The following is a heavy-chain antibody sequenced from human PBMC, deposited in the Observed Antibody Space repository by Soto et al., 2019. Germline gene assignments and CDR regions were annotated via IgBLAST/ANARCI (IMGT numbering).Heavy chain of an antibody. V-gene: IGHV3-7*01. D-gene: IGHD1-1*01. CDR2: IMQDGSDK. J-gene: IGHJ6*02. CDR1: GFSLSTSW. CDR3: ASKQLYFYGLDV. Sequence: EVQLVESGGGLVQPGGSLRLSCTASGFSLSTSWMTWVRQAPGKGLEWVANIMQDGSDKYYVDSVKGRFTISRDNAKNSLYLQMTSLRAEDTAVYYCASKQLYFYGLDVWGQGTTVTVSS.